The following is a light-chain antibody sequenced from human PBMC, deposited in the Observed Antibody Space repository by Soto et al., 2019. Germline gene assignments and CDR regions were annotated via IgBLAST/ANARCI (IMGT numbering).Light chain of an antibody. V-gene: IGKV3-20*01. Sequence: EIVLPQSPGTLSLSPGERTTLSCRASQSVSSSDLAWNQQKPGQAPRLLIYCASSRATGIPERFSGSGSGTDFSLTISRLEPEDFAVYYCQQYGSSHTFGQGTELEIK. CDR3: QQYGSSHT. J-gene: IGKJ2*01. CDR1: QSVSSSD. CDR2: CAS.